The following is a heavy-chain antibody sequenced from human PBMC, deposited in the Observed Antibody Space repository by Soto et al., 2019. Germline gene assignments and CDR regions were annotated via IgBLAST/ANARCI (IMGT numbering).Heavy chain of an antibody. CDR3: STSDYFQNGYYDY. CDR2: IWYDGSNK. Sequence: QVQLVESGGGVVQPGRSLRLSCAASGFTFSSYGMHWVRQAPGKGLEWVEVIWYDGSNKYYSDSVKGRFTITRHNSKTTLYLQMNSLRAADTAVYYFSTSDYFQNGYYDYWGQGTLVTVAS. D-gene: IGHD4-17*01. CDR1: GFTFSSYG. V-gene: IGHV3-33*01. J-gene: IGHJ4*02.